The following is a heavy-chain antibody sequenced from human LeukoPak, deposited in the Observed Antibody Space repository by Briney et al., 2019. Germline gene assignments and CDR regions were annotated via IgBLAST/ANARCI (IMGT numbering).Heavy chain of an antibody. D-gene: IGHD3-16*01. CDR3: ARGLGQAYYYYYMDV. J-gene: IGHJ6*03. V-gene: IGHV1-69*05. CDR1: GYTFTSYG. Sequence: GASVKVSCKDSGYTFTSYGISWVRQAPGQGLEWMGGIIPIFGTANYAQKFQGRVTITTDESTSTAYMELSSLRSEDTAVYYCARGLGQAYYYYYMDVWGKGTTVTVSS. CDR2: IIPIFGTA.